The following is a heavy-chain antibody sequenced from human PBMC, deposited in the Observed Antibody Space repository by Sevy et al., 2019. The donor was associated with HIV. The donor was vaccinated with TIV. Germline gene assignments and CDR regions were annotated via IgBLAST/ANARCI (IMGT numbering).Heavy chain of an antibody. V-gene: IGHV4-39*01. CDR1: GGSISSSTYY. J-gene: IGHJ6*02. Sequence: SETLSLTCTVSGGSISSSTYYWGWIRQPPGKGLEWIGNIYYSGTSYYSPSLKSRVTISVDTSKNQFSLKLSSVTAEDTAVYYWARHILSSSWYNPNYYYGMDVWGQGTTVTVSS. CDR3: ARHILSSSWYNPNYYYGMDV. CDR2: IYYSGTS. D-gene: IGHD6-13*01.